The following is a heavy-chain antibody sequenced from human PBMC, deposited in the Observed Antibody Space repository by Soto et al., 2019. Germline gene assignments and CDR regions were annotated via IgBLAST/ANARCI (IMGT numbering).Heavy chain of an antibody. CDR3: ARGGGGYCYDILTGYYRVNYYYYYMDV. V-gene: IGHV1-8*01. J-gene: IGHJ6*03. D-gene: IGHD3-9*01. CDR2: MNPNSGNT. Sequence: ASVKVSCKASGYTFTSYDINWVRQATGQGLEWMGWMNPNSGNTGYAQKFQGRVTMTRNTSISTAYMELSSLRSEDTAVYYCARGGGGYCYDILTGYYRVNYYYYYMDVWGKGTTVTVSS. CDR1: GYTFTSYD.